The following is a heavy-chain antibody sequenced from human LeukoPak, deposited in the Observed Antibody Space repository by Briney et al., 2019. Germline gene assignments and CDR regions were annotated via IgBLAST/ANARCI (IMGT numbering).Heavy chain of an antibody. Sequence: ASVKVSCKASGYTFTSYGISWVRQAPGQGLEWMGWISAYNGNTNYAQKLQGRVTMTTDTSTSIAYIELRSLRSDDTAVYYCARVVEQQPLKWFDPWGQGTLVTVSS. V-gene: IGHV1-18*01. CDR3: ARVVEQQPLKWFDP. CDR2: ISAYNGNT. CDR1: GYTFTSYG. J-gene: IGHJ5*02. D-gene: IGHD6-13*01.